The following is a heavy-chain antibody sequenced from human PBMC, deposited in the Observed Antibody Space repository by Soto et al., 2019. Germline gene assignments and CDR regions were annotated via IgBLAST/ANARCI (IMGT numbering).Heavy chain of an antibody. J-gene: IGHJ5*02. CDR2: IYYSGST. D-gene: IGHD3-9*01. CDR1: GGSISSSSYY. CDR3: ASPYYDILTGYENWFDP. V-gene: IGHV4-39*01. Sequence: QLQLQESGPGLVKPSETLSLTCTVSGGSISSSSYYWGWIRQPPGKGLEWIGSIYYSGSTYYNPSLQSRVTISVDTSKNQFSLKLSSVTAADTAVYYCASPYYDILTGYENWFDPWGQGTLVTVSS.